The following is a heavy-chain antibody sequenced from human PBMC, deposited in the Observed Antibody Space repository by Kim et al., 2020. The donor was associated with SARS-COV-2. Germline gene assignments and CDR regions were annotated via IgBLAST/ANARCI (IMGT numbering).Heavy chain of an antibody. V-gene: IGHV1-69*13. CDR2: IIPIFGTA. CDR3: AIEYSSSWYVTQLINYYYYGMDV. D-gene: IGHD6-13*01. Sequence: SVKVSCKASGGTFSSYAISWVRQAPGQGLEWMGGIIPIFGTANYAQKFQGRVTITADESTSTAYMELSSLRSEDTAVYYCAIEYSSSWYVTQLINYYYYGMDVWGQGTTVTVSS. J-gene: IGHJ6*02. CDR1: GGTFSSYA.